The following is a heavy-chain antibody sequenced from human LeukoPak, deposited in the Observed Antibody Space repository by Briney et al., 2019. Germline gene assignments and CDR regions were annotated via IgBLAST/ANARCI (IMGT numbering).Heavy chain of an antibody. Sequence: GGSLRLSCAASGFTFSSCALSWVRQAPGKGLEWVSTVSVNGGTTYYADSVKGRFTIARDNSKNTLYLQMNSLRAEDTAVYFCAKELHGSGNYAFDYWGQGTLVTVSS. J-gene: IGHJ4*02. CDR3: AKELHGSGNYAFDY. CDR1: GFTFSSCA. V-gene: IGHV3-23*01. CDR2: VSVNGGTT. D-gene: IGHD3-10*01.